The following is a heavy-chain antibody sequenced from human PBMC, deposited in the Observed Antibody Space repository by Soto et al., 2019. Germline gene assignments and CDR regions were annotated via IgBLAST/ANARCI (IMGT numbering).Heavy chain of an antibody. CDR3: ARGPFRPHAMDV. CDR1: GDNFKKNV. CDR2: TIPALGKT. J-gene: IGHJ6*02. D-gene: IGHD3-10*01. Sequence: GASVEVSFKTSGDNFKKNVFTWVRQAPGQGLEWMGGTIPALGKTHYIEKFQGRVTITVDDATRTVYMEERDLTPDDTAIYYCARGPFRPHAMDVWHQGPTFTVSS. V-gene: IGHV1-69*10.